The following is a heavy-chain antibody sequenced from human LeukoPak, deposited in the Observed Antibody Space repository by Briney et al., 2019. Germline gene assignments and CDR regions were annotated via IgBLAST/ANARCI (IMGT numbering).Heavy chain of an antibody. V-gene: IGHV1-69*05. Sequence: SVKVSCKASGGTFSSYAISWVQQAPGQGLEWMGGIIPIFGTANYAQKFQGRVTITTDESASTAYMELSSLRSEDTAGYYWARPSGYSGYPNWFDPWGQRTLVTVSS. CDR3: ARPSGYSGYPNWFDP. CDR1: GGTFSSYA. CDR2: IIPIFGTA. D-gene: IGHD5-12*01. J-gene: IGHJ5*02.